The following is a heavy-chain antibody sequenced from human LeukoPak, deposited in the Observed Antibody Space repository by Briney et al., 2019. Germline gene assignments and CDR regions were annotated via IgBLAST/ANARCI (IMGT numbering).Heavy chain of an antibody. CDR2: INPNSGGT. Sequence: ASVKVSCKASGYTFTGYYMHWVRQAPGQGVEWMGWINPNSGGTNYAQKFQGRVTMTRDSSISTAYMELSRLRSDDTAVYYCARRWLQFEDWFDPWGQGTLVTVSS. V-gene: IGHV1-2*02. CDR1: GYTFTGYY. J-gene: IGHJ5*02. CDR3: ARRWLQFEDWFDP. D-gene: IGHD5-24*01.